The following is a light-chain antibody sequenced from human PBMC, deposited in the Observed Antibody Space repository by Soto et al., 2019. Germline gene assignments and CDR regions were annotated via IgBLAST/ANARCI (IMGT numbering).Light chain of an antibody. CDR1: QSVAGN. J-gene: IGKJ3*01. V-gene: IGKV3-20*01. CDR3: QQYGSAPFT. Sequence: EIVMTQSPATLSVSPGETATLSCRASQSVAGNLAWYQQKPGQPPRLLIYDASSRATGIPDRISGSGSGTDFTLTISRLEPEDFAVYYCQQYGSAPFTFGPGTKVDIK. CDR2: DAS.